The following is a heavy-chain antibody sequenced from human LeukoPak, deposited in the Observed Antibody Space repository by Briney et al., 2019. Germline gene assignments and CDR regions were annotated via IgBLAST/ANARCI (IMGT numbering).Heavy chain of an antibody. D-gene: IGHD1-26*01. V-gene: IGHV1-24*01. CDR2: FDPEDGET. J-gene: IGHJ4*02. CDR1: GYTLTELS. CDR3: ATFSGSYLVVDY. Sequence: ASVKVSCKVSGYTLTELSMHWVRQAPGKGLEWMGGFDPEDGETIYAQKFRGRVTMTEDTSTDTAYMELSSLRSEDTAVYYCATFSGSYLVVDYWGQGTLVTVSS.